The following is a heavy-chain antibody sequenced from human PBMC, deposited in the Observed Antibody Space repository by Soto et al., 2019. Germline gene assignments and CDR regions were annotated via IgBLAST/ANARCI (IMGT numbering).Heavy chain of an antibody. V-gene: IGHV4-34*01. CDR2: INHSGST. J-gene: IGHJ4*02. D-gene: IGHD4-17*01. CDR3: ARGKMPMTTTRFDY. Sequence: PSETLSLTCAVYGGSFSDQYWSWIRQPPGKGLEWIGEINHSGSTNYNPSLKSRVTISVDTSKNQFSLQLNSVTAADTAVYYCARGKMPMTTTRFDYWGQGTLVTVSS. CDR1: GGSFSDQY.